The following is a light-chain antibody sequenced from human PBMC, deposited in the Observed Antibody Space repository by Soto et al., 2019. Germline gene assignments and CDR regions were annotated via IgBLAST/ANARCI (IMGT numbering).Light chain of an antibody. J-gene: IGLJ2*01. CDR1: SSDVGGYNY. Sequence: QSALTQPASVSGSPGPSITISCTGTSSDVGGYNYVSWYQQHPGKAPKLMIYDVSNRPSGVSNRLSGSKSGNTASLTISGLQAEDEADYYCSSYTSSSTSVVFGGGTKRTV. V-gene: IGLV2-14*01. CDR3: SSYTSSSTSVV. CDR2: DVS.